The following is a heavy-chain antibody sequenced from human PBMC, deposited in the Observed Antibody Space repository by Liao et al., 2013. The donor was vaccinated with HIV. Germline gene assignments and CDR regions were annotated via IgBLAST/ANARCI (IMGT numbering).Heavy chain of an antibody. D-gene: IGHD6-19*01. CDR2: IYTGMSTTGTT. V-gene: IGHV4-61*02. J-gene: IGHJ4*02. CDR1: GDLIRRDNYY. CDR3: ARGSDWYDPPAY. Sequence: QVRLQESGPGLVKPSQTLSLTCTVSGDLIRRDNYYWTWIRQPAGKGLEWIGHIYTGMSTTGTTNYNPSLKSRVSISADTSSNHVSLKLTSVTAADTAVYYCARGSDWYDPPAYWGQGILVTVSS.